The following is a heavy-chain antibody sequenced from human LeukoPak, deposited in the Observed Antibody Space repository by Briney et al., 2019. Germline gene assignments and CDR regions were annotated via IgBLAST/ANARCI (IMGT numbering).Heavy chain of an antibody. Sequence: PGGSLRLSCAASGFTFSTYAVNWVRQAPGKGLEWVSAISGSGGSTYYADSVKGRFTISRDNSKNTLYLQMNSLRAEDTAVYYCGKDSSRSWGAPDYWGQGTLVTVSS. CDR1: GFTFSTYA. V-gene: IGHV3-23*01. CDR2: ISGSGGST. J-gene: IGHJ4*02. D-gene: IGHD3-16*01. CDR3: GKDSSRSWGAPDY.